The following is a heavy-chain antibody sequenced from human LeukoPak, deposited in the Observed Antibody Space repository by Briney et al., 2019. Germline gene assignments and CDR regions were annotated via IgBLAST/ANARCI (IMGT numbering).Heavy chain of an antibody. V-gene: IGHV3-21*01. CDR1: GFTFNTFN. CDR3: ARGHYDVLAASYKWTPDY. CDR2: ITSGGDYI. J-gene: IGHJ4*02. Sequence: NTGGSLRLSCAASGFTFNTFNMNWVRQAPGKGLEGVSSITSGGDYIYYADSVKGRFTTSRDNAKNSLSLQLNSLRVEDTAVYYCARGHYDVLAASYKWTPDYWGQGTLVTVSS. D-gene: IGHD3-9*01.